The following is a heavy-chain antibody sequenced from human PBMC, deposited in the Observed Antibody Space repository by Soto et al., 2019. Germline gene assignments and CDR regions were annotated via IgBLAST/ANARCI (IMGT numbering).Heavy chain of an antibody. CDR1: GFTFSSYA. CDR2: ISSNGGST. Sequence: GGSLRLSCAASGFTFSSYAMHWVRQAPGKGLEYVSAISSNGGSTYYANSVKGRFTISRDNSKNTLYLQMGSLRAEDMAVYYCARVFSGYSSSWYLYYFDYWGQGTLVTVSS. CDR3: ARVFSGYSSSWYLYYFDY. J-gene: IGHJ4*02. V-gene: IGHV3-64*01. D-gene: IGHD6-13*01.